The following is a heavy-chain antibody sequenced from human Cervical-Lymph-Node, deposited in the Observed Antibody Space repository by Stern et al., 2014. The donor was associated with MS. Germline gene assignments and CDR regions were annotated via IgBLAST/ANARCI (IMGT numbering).Heavy chain of an antibody. CDR2: IDPGDSNT. J-gene: IGHJ5*02. V-gene: IGHV5-51*01. CDR3: ARVNGGNSDWFDP. CDR1: GYMFASHW. D-gene: IGHD4-23*01. Sequence: EVQLVESGAEVKKPGESLKISCKASGYMFASHWIGWVRQTPGKGLEWMGIIDPGDSNTIYSPSSQGQVTISVDKSTSTAYLQWSSLKASDTAMYYCARVNGGNSDWFDPWGQGTLVTVSS.